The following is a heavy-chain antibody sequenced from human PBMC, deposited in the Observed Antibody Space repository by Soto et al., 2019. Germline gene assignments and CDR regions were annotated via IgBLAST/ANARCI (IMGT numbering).Heavy chain of an antibody. J-gene: IGHJ4*02. CDR3: ARDASTSWHYLDY. D-gene: IGHD6-13*01. Sequence: SETLSLTCTVSGGSISSGNYYWSWIRQHPEKGLEWIGHIYHSGNTYYNPCLKSRVTISVDTSKNHFSLKLSSVTAADTAVYYCARDASTSWHYLDYWGQGTLVTVSS. V-gene: IGHV4-31*03. CDR1: GGSISSGNYY. CDR2: IYHSGNT.